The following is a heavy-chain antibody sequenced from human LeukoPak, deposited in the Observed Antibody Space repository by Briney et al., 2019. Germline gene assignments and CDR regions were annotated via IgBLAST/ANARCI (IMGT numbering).Heavy chain of an antibody. CDR3: ARADRATQYYFDY. J-gene: IGHJ4*02. CDR2: IKHDGSEK. D-gene: IGHD1-26*01. CDR1: GFSLSSYW. V-gene: IGHV3-7*04. Sequence: GSLRLSCAASGFSLSSYWMSWVRQAPGKGLEWVANIKHDGSEKYYVDSVKGRFTISRDNAKNSLSLQMNSLRAEDTAVYYCARADRATQYYFDYWGQGTLVTVSS.